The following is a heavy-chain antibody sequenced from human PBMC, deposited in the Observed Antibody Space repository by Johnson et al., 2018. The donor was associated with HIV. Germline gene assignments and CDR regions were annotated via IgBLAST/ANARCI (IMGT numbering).Heavy chain of an antibody. CDR3: AKELAADGVDAFDI. J-gene: IGHJ3*02. CDR2: ISYDGSNK. Sequence: QVTLVESGGGLVKPGGSLRLSCAASGFTFSYYGMHWVRQAPGKGLEWVAVISYDGSNKYYADSVKGRFTISRDSSKNTLYLQMNSLRVEDTAVYYCAKELAADGVDAFDIWGQGTMVTVS. V-gene: IGHV3-30*19. CDR1: GFTFSYYG. D-gene: IGHD6-13*01.